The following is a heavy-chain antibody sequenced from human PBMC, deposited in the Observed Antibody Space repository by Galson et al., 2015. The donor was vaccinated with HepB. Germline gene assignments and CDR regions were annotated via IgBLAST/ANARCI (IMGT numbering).Heavy chain of an antibody. CDR3: AKDRSGTYFDS. CDR1: GFTSSSFG. D-gene: IGHD1-26*01. Sequence: SLRLSCAASGFTSSSFGMHWVRQAPGEGLEWVAVISHDGSGKYYADSVKGRFTISRDTSKNTLYLQMNSLRAEDTAVYYCAKDRSGTYFDSWGQGTLVTVSS. CDR2: ISHDGSGK. J-gene: IGHJ4*02. V-gene: IGHV3-30*18.